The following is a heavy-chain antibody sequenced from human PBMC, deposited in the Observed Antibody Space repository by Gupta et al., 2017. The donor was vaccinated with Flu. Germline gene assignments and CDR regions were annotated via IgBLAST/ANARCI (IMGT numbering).Heavy chain of an antibody. Sequence: QVQLQESGPGLVKPSETLSLICTVSGGSVSNYYWSWIRQPPGKGLEWIGYIYYSGSTNYNPSLKSRVTMSVDTSSNHFSLKLSSVTAADTAVYYCAKYMIRGARYYYYGMDVWGRGTTVTVSS. CDR1: GGSVSNYY. D-gene: IGHD3-10*01. V-gene: IGHV4-59*08. CDR3: AKYMIRGARYYYYGMDV. J-gene: IGHJ6*02. CDR2: IYYSGST.